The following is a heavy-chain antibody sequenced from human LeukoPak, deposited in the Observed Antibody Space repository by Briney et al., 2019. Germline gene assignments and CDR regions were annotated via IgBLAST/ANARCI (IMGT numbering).Heavy chain of an antibody. CDR2: ISGSGRTI. CDR3: ARGRYCSSTSCYVHNFDY. D-gene: IGHD2-2*01. V-gene: IGHV3-48*03. J-gene: IGHJ4*02. Sequence: GGSLRLSCAASRFTFSSYEMNWVRQAPGKGLEWVSYISGSGRTIYYADSVKGRFTISRDNAKNSLYLQMNSLRAEDTAVYYCARGRYCSSTSCYVHNFDYWGQGTLVTVSS. CDR1: RFTFSSYE.